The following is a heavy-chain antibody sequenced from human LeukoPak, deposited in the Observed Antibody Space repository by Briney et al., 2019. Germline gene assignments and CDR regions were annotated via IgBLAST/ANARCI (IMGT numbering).Heavy chain of an antibody. D-gene: IGHD3-22*01. J-gene: IGHJ6*02. CDR2: ISSSSSYI. Sequence: GGSLRLSCAASGFTFSSYSMNWVRQAPGKGLEWVSSISSSSSYIYYADSVKGRSTISRDNAKNSLYLQMNSLRAEDTAVYYCARDSPYYYDSSGYSAIYYYYGMDVWGQGTTVTVSS. V-gene: IGHV3-21*01. CDR1: GFTFSSYS. CDR3: ARDSPYYYDSSGYSAIYYYYGMDV.